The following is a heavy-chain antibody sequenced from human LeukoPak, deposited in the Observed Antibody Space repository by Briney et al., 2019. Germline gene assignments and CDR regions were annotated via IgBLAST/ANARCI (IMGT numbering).Heavy chain of an antibody. CDR1: GFTFSNYW. J-gene: IGHJ4*02. V-gene: IGHV3-74*01. D-gene: IGHD3-16*01. CDR2: LNSDGSST. CDR3: ARSRYDYIWGIDY. Sequence: HPGGSLRLSCAASGFTFSNYWMHWVRQAPGKGLVWVSRLNSDGSSTNYADSVKGRFTISRDNAKNTLYLQMNSLRDEDTAVFYYARSRYDYIWGIDYWGQGTLVTISS.